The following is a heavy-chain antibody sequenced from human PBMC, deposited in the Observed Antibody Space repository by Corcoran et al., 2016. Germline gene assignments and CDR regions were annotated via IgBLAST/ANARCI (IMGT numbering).Heavy chain of an antibody. Sequence: EVQLVESGGGLIQPGGSLRLSCAASGFTVSSDYMSWVRQAPGKGLEWVPVIYSGGSTYYADSVKGRFTISRDNSKNTLYLQMNSLRAEDEAVYYCARAYGDYGRGYYFDYWGQGTLVTVSS. CDR2: IYSGGST. J-gene: IGHJ4*02. V-gene: IGHV3-53*01. CDR1: GFTVSSDY. CDR3: ARAYGDYGRGYYFDY. D-gene: IGHD4-17*01.